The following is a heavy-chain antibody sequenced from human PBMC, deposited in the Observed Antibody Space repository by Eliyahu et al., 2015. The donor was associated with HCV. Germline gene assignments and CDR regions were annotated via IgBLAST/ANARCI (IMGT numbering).Heavy chain of an antibody. J-gene: IGHJ4*02. D-gene: IGHD7-27*01. CDR2: IKSKSDGGAT. V-gene: IGHV3-15*01. CDR3: TTHWGIVNYFDY. CDR1: GFTFSNAX. Sequence: EVQLVESGGGXVKPGGSLRLSCAASGFTFSNAXMSWVRQAPGKGLEWVGRIKSKSDGGATDYAAPVKGRFTISRDDSENTLYLQMNSLKTEDTAVYYCTTHWGIVNYFDYWGQGTLVTVSS.